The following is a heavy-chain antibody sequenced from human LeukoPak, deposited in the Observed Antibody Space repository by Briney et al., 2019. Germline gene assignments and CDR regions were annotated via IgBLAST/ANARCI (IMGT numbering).Heavy chain of an antibody. CDR3: AGDWETRVAVAGINYSYYMDV. D-gene: IGHD6-19*01. V-gene: IGHV4-61*02. CDR1: GGSISSGTYY. CDR2: LYTSGST. Sequence: SQTLSLTCSVSGGSISSGTYYWSWIRQPAGKGLEWIGRLYTSGSTKYNPSLKSRVTISLDTSKNQFSLKLSVVAAADTADYCCAGDWETRVAVAGINYSYYMDVWGKGTTVTVSS. J-gene: IGHJ6*03.